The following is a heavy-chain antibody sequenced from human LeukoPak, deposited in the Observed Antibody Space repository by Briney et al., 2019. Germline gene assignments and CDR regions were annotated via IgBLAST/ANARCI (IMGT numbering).Heavy chain of an antibody. D-gene: IGHD6-13*01. V-gene: IGHV3-53*01. CDR1: GFTVSSNY. J-gene: IGHJ3*02. CDR2: IYSGGST. Sequence: GGSLRLSCAASGFTVSSNYMSWVRQAPGKGLEWVSVIYSGGSTYYADSVKGRFTISRDNSKNTLYLQMNSLRAENTAVYYCARLEGIAAAGTGDDAFDIWGQGTMVTVSS. CDR3: ARLEGIAAAGTGDDAFDI.